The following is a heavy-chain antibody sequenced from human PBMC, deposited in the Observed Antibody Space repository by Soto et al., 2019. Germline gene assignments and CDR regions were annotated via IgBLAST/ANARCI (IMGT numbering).Heavy chain of an antibody. J-gene: IGHJ5*02. D-gene: IGHD1-7*01. CDR2: ISAYNGNT. Sequence: ASVKVSCKASGYTFTSYGISWVRQAPGQGLEWMGWISAYNGNTNYAQKLQGRVTMTTDTSTSTAYMELRSLRSDDTAVYYCARVRRPLPLLELGWFDPWGQGTLVTVSS. CDR1: GYTFTSYG. V-gene: IGHV1-18*01. CDR3: ARVRRPLPLLELGWFDP.